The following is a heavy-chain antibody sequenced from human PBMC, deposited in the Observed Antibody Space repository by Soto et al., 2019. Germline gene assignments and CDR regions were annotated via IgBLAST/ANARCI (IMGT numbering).Heavy chain of an antibody. CDR2: ISAYNGNT. D-gene: IGHD6-6*01. J-gene: IGHJ5*02. V-gene: IGHV1-18*01. Sequence: QGQLVQSGAAVKKPGASVKVSCKASGYTLTSYGITWVRQAHGQGLEWMGWISAYNGNTNYAQKLQGRVTMTTDTSTSTAYMELRSLRSDDTAVYYCARSSGSAYWFDPWGQGTLVTVSS. CDR1: GYTLTSYG. CDR3: ARSSGSAYWFDP.